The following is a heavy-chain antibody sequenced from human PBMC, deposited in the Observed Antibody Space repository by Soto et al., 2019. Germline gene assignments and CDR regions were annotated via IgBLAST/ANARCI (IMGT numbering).Heavy chain of an antibody. D-gene: IGHD6-6*01. Sequence: XGTLSLACTVSGGSISSYDGCWIRQPAGKGLEWIGRIYTSGSTNYNPSLKSRVTMSVDTSKNQFSLKLSSVTAADTAVYYCARDIGRYSSSTYYFDYWGQGTLVTVSS. V-gene: IGHV4-4*07. CDR3: ARDIGRYSSSTYYFDY. CDR1: GGSISSYD. CDR2: IYTSGST. J-gene: IGHJ4*02.